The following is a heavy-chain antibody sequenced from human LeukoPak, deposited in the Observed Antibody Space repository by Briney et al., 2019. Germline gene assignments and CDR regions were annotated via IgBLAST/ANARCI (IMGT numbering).Heavy chain of an antibody. CDR3: ARERSSSWLYYFDY. D-gene: IGHD6-13*01. J-gene: IGHJ4*02. Sequence: GGSLRLSCAASGFTFSSYGMHWVRQAPGKGLEWVAVIWYDGSNKYYADSVKGRFTISRDNSKNTLYLQMNSLRAEDTAVYYCARERSSSWLYYFDYWGQGTLVTVSS. CDR2: IWYDGSNK. V-gene: IGHV3-33*08. CDR1: GFTFSSYG.